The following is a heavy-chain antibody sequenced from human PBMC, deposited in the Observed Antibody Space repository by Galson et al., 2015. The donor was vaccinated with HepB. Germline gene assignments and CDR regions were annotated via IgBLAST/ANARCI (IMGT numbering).Heavy chain of an antibody. V-gene: IGHV3-30*04. CDR2: ISYDGSNK. CDR3: ARDRGGYSYAPGLH. CDR1: GFTFSSYA. Sequence: SLRLSCAASGFTFSSYAMHWVRQAPGKGLEWVAVISYDGSNKYYADSVKGRYTISRDNSKNTLYLQMNSLRAEDTAVYYCARDRGGYSYAPGLHWGQGTLVTVSS. J-gene: IGHJ4*02. D-gene: IGHD5-18*01.